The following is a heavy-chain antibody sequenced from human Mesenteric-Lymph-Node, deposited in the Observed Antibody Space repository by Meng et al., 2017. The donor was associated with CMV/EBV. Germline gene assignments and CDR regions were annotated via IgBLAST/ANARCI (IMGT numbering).Heavy chain of an antibody. CDR1: GGAISNNDW. D-gene: IGHD3/OR15-3a*01. CDR2: IYHSGRA. Sequence: SLTCTVAGGAISNNDWGSWVRQSPGKGLEWIGEIYHSGRAGYNPSLKSRVTMSVDKSKNQFFLRLTSVTAADTAVYYCARLDTWFDSWGQGTLVTVSS. CDR3: ARLDTWFDS. J-gene: IGHJ5*01. V-gene: IGHV4-4*02.